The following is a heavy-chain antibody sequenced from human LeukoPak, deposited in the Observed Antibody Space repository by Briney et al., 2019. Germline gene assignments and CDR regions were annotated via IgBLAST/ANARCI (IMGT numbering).Heavy chain of an antibody. J-gene: IGHJ4*02. Sequence: GGSLRLSCATSGFSLSGHWMNWVRQPPGKGLEWVANIKAGGSEKYYVNSVKGRFTISRDDAKRTVDLQMDNLRTEDTAVYYCAYRNNFEYWGQGTLVTVSS. D-gene: IGHD1-26*01. CDR2: IKAGGSEK. CDR1: GFSLSGHW. V-gene: IGHV3-7*05. CDR3: AYRNNFEY.